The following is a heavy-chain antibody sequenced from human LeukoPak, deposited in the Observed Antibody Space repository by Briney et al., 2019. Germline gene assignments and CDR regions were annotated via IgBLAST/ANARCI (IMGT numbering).Heavy chain of an antibody. J-gene: IGHJ4*02. CDR1: GYTLTSYD. Sequence: GASVQVSCKASGYTLTSYDINWVRQAPGQEREGMGWISDYNGNKNYVQKLQGGVTMNPDTSTSTAYMELRDLRYDDRAVHNCVCVRYGSGSYVDYCGEGALGSVSS. D-gene: IGHD3-10*01. V-gene: IGHV1-18*01. CDR2: ISDYNGNK. CDR3: VCVRYGSGSYVDY.